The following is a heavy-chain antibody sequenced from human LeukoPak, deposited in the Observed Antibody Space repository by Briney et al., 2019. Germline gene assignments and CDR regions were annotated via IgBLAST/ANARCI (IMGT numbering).Heavy chain of an antibody. CDR1: GFTVSSYA. D-gene: IGHD2-2*01. Sequence: GRSLRLSCAASGFTVSSYAMHWVRPAPGKGLEWVAVISYDGSNKYYADSVKGRFTISRDNSKNTLYLQMNSLRAEDTAVYYCARDLDLVVPAAILDYWGQGTLVTVSS. J-gene: IGHJ4*02. V-gene: IGHV3-30*01. CDR2: ISYDGSNK. CDR3: ARDLDLVVPAAILDY.